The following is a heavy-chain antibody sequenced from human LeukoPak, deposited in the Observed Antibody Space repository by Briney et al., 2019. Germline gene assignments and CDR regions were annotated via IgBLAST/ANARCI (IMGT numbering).Heavy chain of an antibody. CDR1: TFTFSSYA. CDR2: ISSNGFNT. J-gene: IGHJ4*02. Sequence: GGSLRLSCAASTFTFSSYAMHWVRQAPGKGLEYISTISSNGFNTYYAKSVKGRFTISRDNSKNTLYLQMNSLRAEDTAVYYCASAIQGNWGQGTLVTVSS. V-gene: IGHV3-64*01. CDR3: ASAIQGN.